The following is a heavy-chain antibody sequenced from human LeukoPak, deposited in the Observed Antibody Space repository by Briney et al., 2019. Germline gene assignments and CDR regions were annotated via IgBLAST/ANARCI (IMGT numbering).Heavy chain of an antibody. CDR3: AKERGRLSDPYDILTGSPWFDP. Sequence: GGSLRLSCAASGFTFDDYAMHWVRQAPGKGLEWVSGISWNSGSIGYADSVKGRFTISRDNAKNSLYLQMNSLRAEDTALYYCAKERGRLSDPYDILTGSPWFDPWGQGTLVTVSS. CDR2: ISWNSGSI. CDR1: GFTFDDYA. D-gene: IGHD3-9*01. J-gene: IGHJ5*02. V-gene: IGHV3-9*01.